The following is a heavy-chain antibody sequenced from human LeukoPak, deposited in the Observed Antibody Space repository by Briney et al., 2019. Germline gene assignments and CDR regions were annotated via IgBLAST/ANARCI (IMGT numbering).Heavy chain of an antibody. Sequence: GGSLRLSCAASGFTFDDYGMSWVRQAPGKGLEWVSGINWNGGSTGYADSVKGRFTISRDNAKNSLYLQMNSLRAEDTALYYCARGDIVVVPAAGPKYYFDYWGQGTLVTVSS. CDR2: INWNGGST. CDR3: ARGDIVVVPAAGPKYYFDY. CDR1: GFTFDDYG. D-gene: IGHD2-2*01. J-gene: IGHJ4*02. V-gene: IGHV3-20*04.